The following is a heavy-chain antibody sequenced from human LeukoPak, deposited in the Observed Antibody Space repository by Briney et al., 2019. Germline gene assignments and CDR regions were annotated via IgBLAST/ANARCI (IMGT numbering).Heavy chain of an antibody. D-gene: IGHD6-19*01. Sequence: SEILSLTCAVYGESFSSYYWSWIRQPPGKGLEWIGEINHSGSTNYNPSLKSRVTISVDTSKNQFSLKLSSVTAADTAVYYCARNVASGQWLVPYYFDYWGQGTLVTVSS. CDR2: INHSGST. CDR1: GESFSSYY. CDR3: ARNVASGQWLVPYYFDY. V-gene: IGHV4-34*01. J-gene: IGHJ4*02.